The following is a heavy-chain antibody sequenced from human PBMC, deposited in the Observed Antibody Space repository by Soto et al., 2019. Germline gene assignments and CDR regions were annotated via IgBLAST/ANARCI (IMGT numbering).Heavy chain of an antibody. V-gene: IGHV4-34*01. CDR2: LDQSGGT. D-gene: IGHD3-22*01. CDR1: GDSLRGQS. CDR3: ARAYTSGYQSHFDF. Sequence: SETLSLTCAVVGDSLRGQSWNWIRQSPGKGLEWIGELDQSGGTNYNPSLKSRAIISDDTSKNQFSLTLTSVTAADTAVYYCARAYTSGYQSHFDFWGQGTLVTVSS. J-gene: IGHJ4*02.